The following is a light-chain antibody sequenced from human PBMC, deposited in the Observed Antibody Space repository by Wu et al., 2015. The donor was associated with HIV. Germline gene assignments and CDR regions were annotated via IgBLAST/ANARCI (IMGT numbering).Light chain of an antibody. Sequence: IVLTQSPATLSFSPGERATLSCRASQSVTYYLAWYQQKPGQALRLLIHDVSSRATGIPARFSGSGSGTDFTLTINSLEPEDFAAYYCQQGSNWPLTFGQGTRLEIK. J-gene: IGKJ5*01. V-gene: IGKV3-11*01. CDR3: QQGSNWPLT. CDR1: QSVTYY. CDR2: DVS.